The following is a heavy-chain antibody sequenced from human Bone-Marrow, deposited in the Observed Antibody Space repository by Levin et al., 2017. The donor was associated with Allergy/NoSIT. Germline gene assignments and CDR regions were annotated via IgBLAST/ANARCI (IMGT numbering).Heavy chain of an antibody. CDR1: GDSISSHY. D-gene: IGHD5-24*01. CDR3: ARASRRDGYNDY. J-gene: IGHJ4*02. CDR2: IFYSGGT. Sequence: PSETLSLTCNVSGDSISSHYWSWIRQPPGKGPEWIGYIFYSGGTDYNPSLKSRVTISVDTSKNQFSLRVTSVTAADTAVYFCARASRRDGYNDYWGQGILVTVSS. V-gene: IGHV4-59*11.